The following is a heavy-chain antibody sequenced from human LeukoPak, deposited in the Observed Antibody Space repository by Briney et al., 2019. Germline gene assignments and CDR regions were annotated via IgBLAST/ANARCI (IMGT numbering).Heavy chain of an antibody. CDR2: ISGSGGST. CDR1: GFTFSRYA. CDR3: AKNSITIFGVVTELDY. V-gene: IGHV3-23*01. J-gene: IGHJ4*02. Sequence: PGGSLRLSCAASGFTFSRYAMSWVRQAPGKGLEWVSAISGSGGSTYYADSVKGRFTISRDNSKNTLYLQMNSLRAEDTAVYYCAKNSITIFGVVTELDYWGQGTLVTVSS. D-gene: IGHD3-3*01.